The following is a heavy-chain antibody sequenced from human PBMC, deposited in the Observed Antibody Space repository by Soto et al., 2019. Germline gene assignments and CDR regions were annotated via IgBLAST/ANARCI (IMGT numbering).Heavy chain of an antibody. Sequence: QVQLQQWGAGLLKPSETLSLTCAVYGGSFSGYYWSWIRQPPGKGLEWIGEINHSGSTNYNPSLKSRVTISVDTSKNQFSLKLRSVTAADTAVYYCGSGRVLLRGYDYWGQGTLVTVSS. V-gene: IGHV4-34*01. CDR3: GSGRVLLRGYDY. CDR2: INHSGST. CDR1: GGSFSGYY. J-gene: IGHJ4*02. D-gene: IGHD3-10*01.